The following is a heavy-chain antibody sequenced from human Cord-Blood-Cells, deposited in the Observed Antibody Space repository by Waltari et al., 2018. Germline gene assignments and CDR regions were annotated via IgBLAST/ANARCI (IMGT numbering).Heavy chain of an antibody. CDR1: GYTLTGYY. CDR3: ARCDISSLNAFDI. CDR2: INPNSGGT. Sequence: VQLVQSGSEVKKPGAAVTVFCKASGYTLTGYYMHWVRQAPGQGLEWIGCINPNSGGTNYAEKFQGRVTMTRDTSISTAYMELSRLRSDDTAVYYCARCDISSLNAFDIWGQGTMVTVSS. J-gene: IGHJ3*02. V-gene: IGHV1-2*02. D-gene: IGHD6-13*01.